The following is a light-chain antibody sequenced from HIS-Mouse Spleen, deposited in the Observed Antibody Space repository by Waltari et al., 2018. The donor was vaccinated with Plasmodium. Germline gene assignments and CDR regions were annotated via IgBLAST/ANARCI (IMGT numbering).Light chain of an antibody. CDR1: QSVSSN. CDR2: RAS. Sequence: EIVMTQSPATLSVSPGERATLSCRASQSVSSNFAWYQQKPGQAPRLLIYRASPRATGIPARFSGSGSGTEFTLTISSLQSEDFAVYYCQQYNNWSFTFGPGTKVDIK. V-gene: IGKV3-15*01. J-gene: IGKJ3*01. CDR3: QQYNNWSFT.